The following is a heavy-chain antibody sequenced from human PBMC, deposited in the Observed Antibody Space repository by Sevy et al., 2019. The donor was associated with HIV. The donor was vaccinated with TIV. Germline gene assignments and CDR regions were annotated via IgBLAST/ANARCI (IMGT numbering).Heavy chain of an antibody. J-gene: IGHJ4*02. Sequence: GGSLRLSCAASGFTFDDYAMHWVRQAPGKGLEWVSGISWNSGNIGYADSVKGRFTISRDNAKNSLYLQMNSLRAEDMALYYCAKDIYDSSGPLDYWGQGTLVTVSS. CDR2: ISWNSGNI. CDR1: GFTFDDYA. CDR3: AKDIYDSSGPLDY. V-gene: IGHV3-9*03. D-gene: IGHD3-22*01.